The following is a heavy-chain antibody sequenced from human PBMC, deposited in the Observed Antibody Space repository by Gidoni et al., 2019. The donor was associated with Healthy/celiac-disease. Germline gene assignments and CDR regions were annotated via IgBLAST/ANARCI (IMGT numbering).Heavy chain of an antibody. V-gene: IGHV3-30*02. CDR2: IRYDGSNK. J-gene: IGHJ4*02. D-gene: IGHD3-3*01. Sequence: QVQLVESGGGVVQPGGSLRLSCAASGLTLSCFGLHWVRQAPGKGQEWVAFIRYDGSNKYYADSVKGRFTISRDNSKNTLYLQMNSLRAEDTAVYYCAKDRSDYDFWSGYYSPDYWGQGTLVTVSS. CDR3: AKDRSDYDFWSGYYSPDY. CDR1: GLTLSCFG.